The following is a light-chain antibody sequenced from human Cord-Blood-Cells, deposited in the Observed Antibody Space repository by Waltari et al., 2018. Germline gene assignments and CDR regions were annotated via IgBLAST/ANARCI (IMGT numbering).Light chain of an antibody. CDR2: DAS. J-gene: IGKJ1*01. Sequence: DIQMTQSPSTLSASVGDRVTITCRARQSISSWLAWYQQKPGKAPKLLIYDASSLESGVPSRFSGSGSGTEVTLTISSLQPDDFATYYCQQYNSYSRTFGQGTKVEIK. V-gene: IGKV1-5*01. CDR3: QQYNSYSRT. CDR1: QSISSW.